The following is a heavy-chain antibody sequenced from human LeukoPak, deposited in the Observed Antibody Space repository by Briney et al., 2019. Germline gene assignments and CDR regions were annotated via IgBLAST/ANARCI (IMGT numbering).Heavy chain of an antibody. V-gene: IGHV1-18*01. J-gene: IGHJ4*02. CDR1: GYTFTSYG. D-gene: IGHD5-18*01. CDR2: ISAYNGNT. CDR3: VRDAHTAMVVELGY. Sequence: ASVKVSCKASGYTFTSYGIGWVRQAPGQGLEWMGWISAYNGNTNYAQKLQGRVTMTTDTSTSTAYMELRSLRSDDTAVYYCVRDAHTAMVVELGYWGQGTLVTVSS.